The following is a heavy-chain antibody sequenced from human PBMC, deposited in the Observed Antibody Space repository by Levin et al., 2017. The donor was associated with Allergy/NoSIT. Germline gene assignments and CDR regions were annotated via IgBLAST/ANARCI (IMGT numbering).Heavy chain of an antibody. Sequence: PSETLSLTCTVSGGSISSYYWSWIRQPPGKGLEWIGYIYFSGSTNYNPSLKSRVTISVDRSKYLFSLKVSSVTAADTAVYYCARSPSSDYGMDVWGQGTTVTVSS. CDR2: IYFSGST. J-gene: IGHJ6*02. V-gene: IGHV4-59*08. CDR1: GGSISSYY. CDR3: ARSPSSDYGMDV.